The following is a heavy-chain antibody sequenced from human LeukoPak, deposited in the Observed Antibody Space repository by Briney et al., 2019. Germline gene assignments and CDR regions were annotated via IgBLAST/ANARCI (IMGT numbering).Heavy chain of an antibody. CDR3: TSEYYYGSGSYYNVDY. J-gene: IGHJ4*02. V-gene: IGHV3-15*01. Sequence: GGSLRLSCAASGFTFSNAWMSWVRQAPGKGLEWVGRIKSKTDGGTTDYAAPVKGRFTISRDDSKNTLYLQMSSLKTEDTAVYYCTSEYYYGSGSYYNVDYWGQGTLVTVSS. D-gene: IGHD3-10*01. CDR1: GFTFSNAW. CDR2: IKSKTDGGTT.